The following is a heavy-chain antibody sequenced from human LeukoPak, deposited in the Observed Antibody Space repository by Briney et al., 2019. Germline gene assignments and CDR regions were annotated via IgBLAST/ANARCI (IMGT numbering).Heavy chain of an antibody. CDR1: GFTFSSYA. CDR2: ISGSGGST. V-gene: IGHV3-23*01. D-gene: IGHD6-13*01. Sequence: GGSLRLSCAASGFTFSSYATSWVRQAPGKGLEWVSAISGSGGSTYYADSVKGRFTISRDNSKNTLYLQMDSLRAEDTAVYYCAKEIGIAAAGTWFDPWGQGTLVTVSS. J-gene: IGHJ5*02. CDR3: AKEIGIAAAGTWFDP.